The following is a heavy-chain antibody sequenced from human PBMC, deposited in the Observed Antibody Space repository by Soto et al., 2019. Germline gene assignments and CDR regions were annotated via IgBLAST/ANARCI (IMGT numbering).Heavy chain of an antibody. V-gene: IGHV4-61*01. CDR3: ARGGFGDLWYFAY. Sequence: SETLSLTCTVSGGSVSSGSYYWSWIRQPPGKGLEWIGYIYYSGSTNYNPSLKSRVTISVDTSKNQFSLKLSSVTAADTAIYYCARGGFGDLWYFAYWGQGALVTVSS. D-gene: IGHD3-10*01. J-gene: IGHJ4*02. CDR1: GGSVSSGSYY. CDR2: IYYSGST.